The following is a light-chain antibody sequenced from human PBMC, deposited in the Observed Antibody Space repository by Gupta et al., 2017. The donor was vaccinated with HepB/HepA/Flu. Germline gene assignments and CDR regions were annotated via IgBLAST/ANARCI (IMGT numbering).Light chain of an antibody. CDR3: CSYEGSNTLV. J-gene: IGLJ2*01. CDR1: SSDVGTYNL. Sequence: QSALTQPASVSGSPGQSITISCTGTSSDVGTYNLVSWYQQHPGKAPKLMIYDVIKRPSGVSNRFSGSKSGNTASLTISGLQAEDEADYYCCSYEGSNTLVFGGGTKLTVL. V-gene: IGLV2-23*02. CDR2: DVI.